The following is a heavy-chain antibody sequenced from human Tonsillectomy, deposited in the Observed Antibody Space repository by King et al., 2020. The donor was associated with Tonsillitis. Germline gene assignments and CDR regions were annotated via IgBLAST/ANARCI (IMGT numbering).Heavy chain of an antibody. CDR1: GASMRSYY. CDR3: ARDQPVGSTRFDY. Sequence: QLQESGPGLVKPSETLSLTCTVSGASMRSYYWSWLRQPAAKGLEWIGRIHPSGCTNYNPSLESRVTMSVDTSKTQFSLRLTSMTAADTAVYYCARDQPVGSTRFDYWGQGILVTVSS. V-gene: IGHV4-4*07. D-gene: IGHD2-2*01. J-gene: IGHJ4*02. CDR2: IHPSGCT.